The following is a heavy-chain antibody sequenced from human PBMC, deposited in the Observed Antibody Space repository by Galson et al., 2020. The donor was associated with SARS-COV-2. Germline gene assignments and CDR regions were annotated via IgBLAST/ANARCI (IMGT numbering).Heavy chain of an antibody. Sequence: SETLSLTCTVSGGSISSSSYYWGWIRQPPGKGLECIGSIYYSGSTYYNPSLKSRVTISVDTSKNQFSLKLSSVTAADTAVYYCARDLGSPYFSSSWPTFDYWGQGTLVTVSS. CDR3: ARDLGSPYFSSSWPTFDY. CDR2: IYYSGST. V-gene: IGHV4-39*02. D-gene: IGHD6-13*01. CDR1: GGSISSSSYY. J-gene: IGHJ4*02.